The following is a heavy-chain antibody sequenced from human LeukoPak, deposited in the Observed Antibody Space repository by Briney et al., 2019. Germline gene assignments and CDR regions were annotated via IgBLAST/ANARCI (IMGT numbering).Heavy chain of an antibody. CDR2: INLSGST. V-gene: IGHV4-34*01. CDR1: GGSFSGYY. Sequence: ASETLSLTCAVYGGSFSGYYWSWIRQPPGKGLEWIGEINLSGSTNYNPSLKSRVTISVDTSKNQFSLKLSSVTAADTAVYYCARGLHYYGSGSYCDYWGQGTLVTVSS. CDR3: ARGLHYYGSGSYCDY. D-gene: IGHD3-10*01. J-gene: IGHJ4*02.